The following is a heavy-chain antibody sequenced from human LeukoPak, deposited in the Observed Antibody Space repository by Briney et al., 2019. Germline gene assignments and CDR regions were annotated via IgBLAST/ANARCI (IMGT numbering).Heavy chain of an antibody. CDR1: GYTFTAYG. J-gene: IGHJ4*02. D-gene: IGHD5-12*01. CDR2: INPSGGST. Sequence: ASVKVSCRTSGYTFTAYGLTWLRQAPGQGLEWMGEINPSGGSTSYAQKFQGRITVTRDTYTNTVYMDLSSLRSEDTATYYCARGAPTTRIGAGRFDYWGQGSLLTVAS. V-gene: IGHV1-46*01. CDR3: ARGAPTTRIGAGRFDY.